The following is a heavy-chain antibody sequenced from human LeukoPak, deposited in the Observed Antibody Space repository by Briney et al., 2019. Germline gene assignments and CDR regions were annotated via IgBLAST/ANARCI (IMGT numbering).Heavy chain of an antibody. CDR1: GFTFSSYA. CDR3: ARDKTTYYYDSSGPLYYYYYGMDV. Sequence: PGGSLRLSCAASGFTFSSYAMSWVRQAPGKGLEWVSAISGSGGSTYYADSVKGRFTISRDNAKNSLYLQMNSLRAEDTAVYYCARDKTTYYYDSSGPLYYYYYGMDVWGQGTTVTVSS. CDR2: ISGSGGST. J-gene: IGHJ6*02. D-gene: IGHD3-22*01. V-gene: IGHV3-23*01.